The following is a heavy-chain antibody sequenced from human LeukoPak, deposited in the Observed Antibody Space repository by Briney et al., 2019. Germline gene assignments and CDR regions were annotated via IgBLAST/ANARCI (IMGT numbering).Heavy chain of an antibody. V-gene: IGHV1-46*01. J-gene: IGHJ4*02. CDR3: AKDLPYSSSWYGDFDY. D-gene: IGHD6-13*01. CDR2: INPSGGST. CDR1: GYTFTSYY. Sequence: GASVKVSCKASGYTFTSYYMHWVRQAPGQGLEWMGIINPSGGSTSYAQKFQGRVTMTRDTSTSTVYMELSSLRSEDTAVYYCAKDLPYSSSWYGDFDYWGQGTLVTVSS.